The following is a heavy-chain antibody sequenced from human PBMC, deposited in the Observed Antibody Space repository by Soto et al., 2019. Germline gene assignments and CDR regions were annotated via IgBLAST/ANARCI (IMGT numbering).Heavy chain of an antibody. D-gene: IGHD4-17*01. CDR3: ARDQLGGKYGDDYYYYGMDV. CDR2: IIPIFGTA. CDR1: GGTFSSYA. V-gene: IGHV1-69*13. J-gene: IGHJ6*02. Sequence: GASVKVSCKASGGTFSSYAISWVRQAPGQGLEWMGGIIPIFGTANYAQKFQGRVTITADESTSTAYMELSSLRSEDTAVYYCARDQLGGKYGDDYYYYGMDVWGQGTTVTVSS.